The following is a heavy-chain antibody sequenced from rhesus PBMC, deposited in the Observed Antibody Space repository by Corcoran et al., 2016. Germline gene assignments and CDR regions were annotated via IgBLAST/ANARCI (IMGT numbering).Heavy chain of an antibody. CDR2: IYGNGSST. J-gene: IGHJ4*01. Sequence: QLQLQESGPGLVKPSETLSVTCAVSGGSIRSSYWSWIRQAPGKGLESIGYIYGNGSSTNYNPSLKSRVTLSVDTSKNQRSLKLSSVTTADTAVYYCARGYSYSYWGQGVLVTVSS. V-gene: IGHV4-169*01. CDR1: GGSIRSSY. CDR3: ARGYSYSY. D-gene: IGHD5-36*02.